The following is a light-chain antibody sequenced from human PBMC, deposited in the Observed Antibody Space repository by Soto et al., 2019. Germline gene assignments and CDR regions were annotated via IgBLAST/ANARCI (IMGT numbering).Light chain of an antibody. J-gene: IGKJ5*01. CDR1: RSVRSY. V-gene: IGKV3-11*01. CDR2: DAS. Sequence: EIVLTQSPANLSLSPGDRATLSCRASRSVRSYLAWYQQKPGQAPRLLIYDASNRAAGIPARFSGSGSETDFTLTISNLEPEDFAVYYCQQRYAWPPITFGQGTRLEIK. CDR3: QQRYAWPPIT.